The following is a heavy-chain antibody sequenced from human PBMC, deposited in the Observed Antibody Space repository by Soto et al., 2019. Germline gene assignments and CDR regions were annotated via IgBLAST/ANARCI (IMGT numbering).Heavy chain of an antibody. Sequence: GASVKVSCKASGYTFITNDINWVRQASGQGLEWMGWMKPSTGDSGSDPDFQGRITMTRDTATSTAYMELGSLKFEDTAVYYCARGGPAAGFDLWGQGSLVTVSS. J-gene: IGHJ5*02. CDR1: GYTFITND. V-gene: IGHV1-8*01. CDR2: MKPSTGDS. D-gene: IGHD6-13*01. CDR3: ARGGPAAGFDL.